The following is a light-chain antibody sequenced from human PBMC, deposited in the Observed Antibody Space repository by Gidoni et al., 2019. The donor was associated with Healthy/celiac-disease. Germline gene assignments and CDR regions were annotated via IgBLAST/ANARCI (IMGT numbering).Light chain of an antibody. CDR1: QSVSSN. J-gene: IGKJ5*01. CDR2: DAS. Sequence: EIVSTQSPATLSLSPGERATLSCRASQSVSSNLAWYQQKPGQAPRLLIYDASNRATGIPARFSGSGSGTDFTLTISSLEPEDFAVYYCQQRSNWPITFGQGTRLEIK. CDR3: QQRSNWPIT. V-gene: IGKV3-11*01.